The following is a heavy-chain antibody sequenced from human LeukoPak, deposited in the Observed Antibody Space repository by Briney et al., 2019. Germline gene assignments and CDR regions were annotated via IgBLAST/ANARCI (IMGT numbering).Heavy chain of an antibody. D-gene: IGHD6-13*01. V-gene: IGHV4-30-4*01. Sequence: SETLSLTCTVSDVSLSTGYYYWNWIRQPPGKGLEWIGYISYSGSTYYNPSLKGRVAISVDTSKNQFSLKLTFLTAADTAIYYCARESYSRYYYFDYWGQGTLVTVSS. CDR1: DVSLSTGYYY. CDR2: ISYSGST. J-gene: IGHJ4*02. CDR3: ARESYSRYYYFDY.